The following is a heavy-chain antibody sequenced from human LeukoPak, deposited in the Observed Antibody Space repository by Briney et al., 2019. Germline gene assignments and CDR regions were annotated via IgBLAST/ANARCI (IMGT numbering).Heavy chain of an antibody. D-gene: IGHD2-15*01. CDR2: IGSGGST. Sequence: GGSLRLSGAAAGFTVSSHYMSWARQAPGEGLEWVSVIGSGGSTYYAESVKGRVTISRDNSKNTLNLQRNSLRAEDTAVYSCARAPRQYCSGGSCYSADAFDIWGQGTMVTVSS. CDR1: GFTVSSHY. CDR3: ARAPRQYCSGGSCYSADAFDI. V-gene: IGHV3-66*01. J-gene: IGHJ3*02.